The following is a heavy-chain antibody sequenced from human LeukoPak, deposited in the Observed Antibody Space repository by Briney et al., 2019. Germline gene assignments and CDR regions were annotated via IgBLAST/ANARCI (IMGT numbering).Heavy chain of an antibody. V-gene: IGHV3-30*03. CDR3: ARGSGFDP. CDR1: GFTFSNYG. CDR2: LSYDGSNE. Sequence: PGRSLRLSCAASGFTFSNYGMHWVRQAPGKGLEWVAVLSYDGSNEYYADSVKGRFAISRDNAKNTLYLQMNSLRAEDTAVYYCARGSGFDPWGQGTLVTVSS. D-gene: IGHD3-10*01. J-gene: IGHJ5*02.